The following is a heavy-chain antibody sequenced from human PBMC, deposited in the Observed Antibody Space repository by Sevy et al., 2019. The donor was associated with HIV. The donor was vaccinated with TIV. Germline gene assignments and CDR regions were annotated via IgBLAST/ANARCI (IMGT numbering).Heavy chain of an antibody. CDR3: ARVGIVVGGAFDF. D-gene: IGHD2-15*01. J-gene: IGHJ3*01. CDR1: GFTFSSYS. CDR2: ISSSSSTT. Sequence: GGSLRLSCAASGFTFSSYSMNWVRQAPGKGLEWVSYISSSSSTTYYADSVKGRFTISRDNAKNSQYLQMNSLRAEDAAVYYCARVGIVVGGAFDFWGQGTMVTVSS. V-gene: IGHV3-48*01.